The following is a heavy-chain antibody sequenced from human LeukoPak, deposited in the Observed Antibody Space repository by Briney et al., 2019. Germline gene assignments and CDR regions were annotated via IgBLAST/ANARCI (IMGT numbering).Heavy chain of an antibody. V-gene: IGHV1-2*02. CDR3: ARDPQLVQYNWFDP. J-gene: IGHJ5*02. Sequence: ASVKVSCKASGYTFTGYYMHWVRQAPGQGLEWMGWINPNSGGTNYAQKFQGRVTMTRDTSISTAYMELSRLRSDDTAVYYCARDPQLVQYNWFDPWGQGTLVTVSS. CDR2: INPNSGGT. CDR1: GYTFTGYY. D-gene: IGHD6-13*01.